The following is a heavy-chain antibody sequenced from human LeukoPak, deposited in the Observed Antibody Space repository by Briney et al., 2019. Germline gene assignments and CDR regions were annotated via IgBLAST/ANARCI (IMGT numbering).Heavy chain of an antibody. J-gene: IGHJ5*02. CDR3: AKDMGGSGRNWASNWFDP. Sequence: GGSLRLSCAASGFTFGDYPMHWIRQTPGQGLEWVSLISPDGGRSFQADSVRGRFTISRDNSKNSLYLQMNSLRSEDTALYYCAKDMGGSGRNWASNWFDPWGQGTLDTVSS. CDR2: ISPDGGRS. V-gene: IGHV3-43*02. D-gene: IGHD1-26*01. CDR1: GFTFGDYP.